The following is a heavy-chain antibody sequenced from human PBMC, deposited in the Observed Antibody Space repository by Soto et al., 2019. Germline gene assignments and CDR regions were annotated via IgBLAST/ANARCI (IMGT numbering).Heavy chain of an antibody. D-gene: IGHD4-17*01. J-gene: IGHJ6*02. CDR2: IYYTGST. CDR1: VGSFSSGDYY. V-gene: IGHV4-30-4*01. Sequence: QVQLQESGPGVVKPSQTLSLTCTVSVGSFSSGDYYWSWVRQPQGKGLEGMGYIYYTGSTFNNPSLKSRVSISIDTSKTQFSLKLSSVTAADTAVYYCARIHFGDEPSYYYYGMDVWGQGTTVTVSS. CDR3: ARIHFGDEPSYYYYGMDV.